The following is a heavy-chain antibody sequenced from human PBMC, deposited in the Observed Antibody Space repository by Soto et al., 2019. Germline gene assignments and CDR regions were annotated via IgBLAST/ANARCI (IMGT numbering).Heavy chain of an antibody. CDR3: ARGAYYGSGSTDAFDI. V-gene: IGHV1-69*01. D-gene: IGHD3-10*01. CDR2: IIPIFGTA. J-gene: IGHJ3*02. Sequence: ECGGGYDSCDICWAYQSNRQGLEWMGGIIPIFGTANYAQKFQGRVTITADESTSTAYMELSSLRSEDTAVYYCARGAYYGSGSTDAFDIWGQGTMVTVSS. CDR1: GGGYDSCD.